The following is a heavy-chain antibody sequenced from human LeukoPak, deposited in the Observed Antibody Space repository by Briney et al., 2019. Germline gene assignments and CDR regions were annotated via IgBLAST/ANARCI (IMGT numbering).Heavy chain of an antibody. Sequence: PGGSLRLSCAASGFTFSSYAMSWVRQAPGKGLEWVSAISGSGGSTYYADSVKGRFTISRDNSKNTLYLQMNSLRAEDTAVYYCAKDRPSLPYYYGSGSPFDYWGQGTLVTVSS. CDR1: GFTFSSYA. D-gene: IGHD3-10*01. CDR3: AKDRPSLPYYYGSGSPFDY. CDR2: ISGSGGST. V-gene: IGHV3-23*01. J-gene: IGHJ4*02.